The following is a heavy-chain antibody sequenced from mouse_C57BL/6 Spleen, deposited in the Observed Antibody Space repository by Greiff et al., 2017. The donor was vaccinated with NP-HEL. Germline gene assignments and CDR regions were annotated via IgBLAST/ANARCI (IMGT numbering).Heavy chain of an antibody. V-gene: IGHV14-4*01. J-gene: IGHJ1*03. CDR2: IDPENGDT. D-gene: IGHD2-5*01. CDR1: GFNIKDDY. Sequence: EVQLQESGAELVRPGASVKLSCTASGFNIKDDYMHWVKQRPEQGLEWIGWIDPENGDTEYASKFQGKATITADTSSNTAYLQLSSLTSEDTAVYYCTTGSNYWYFDVWGTGTTGTVSS. CDR3: TTGSNYWYFDV.